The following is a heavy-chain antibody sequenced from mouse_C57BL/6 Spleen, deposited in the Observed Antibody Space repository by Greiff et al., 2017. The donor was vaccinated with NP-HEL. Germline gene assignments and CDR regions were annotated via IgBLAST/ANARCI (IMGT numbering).Heavy chain of an antibody. D-gene: IGHD3-2*02. CDR2: IDPSDSYT. CDR3: ARRGTAQARFAY. CDR1: GYTFTSYW. Sequence: VQLQQPGAELVMPGASVKLSCKASGYTFTSYWMHWVKQRPGQGLEWIGEIDPSDSYTNYNQKFKGKSTLTVDKSSSTAYMQLSSLTSEDSAVYYCARRGTAQARFAYWGQGTLVTVSA. V-gene: IGHV1-69*01. J-gene: IGHJ3*01.